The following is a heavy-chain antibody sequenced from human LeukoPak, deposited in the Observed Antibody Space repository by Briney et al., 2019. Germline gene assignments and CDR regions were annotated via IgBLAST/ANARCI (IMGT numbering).Heavy chain of an antibody. V-gene: IGHV3-9*01. CDR2: ISWNSGSI. CDR1: GFTFDDYA. CDR3: AKDISSGWYQALDV. Sequence: GGSLRLSCAASGFTFDDYAMHWVRQAPGQGLEWVSGISWNSGSIGYADSVKGRFTISRDNAKNSLYLQMNSLRAEDTALYYCAKDISSGWYQALDVWGKGTTVTISS. D-gene: IGHD6-19*01. J-gene: IGHJ6*04.